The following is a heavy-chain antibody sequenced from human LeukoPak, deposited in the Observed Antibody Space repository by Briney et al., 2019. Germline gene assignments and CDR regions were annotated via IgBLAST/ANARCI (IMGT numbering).Heavy chain of an antibody. CDR1: GFTFNNYA. Sequence: GGSLRLSCAASGFTFNNYAMSWVRQAPGKGLEWVSAIRGDGGSTYYADSVKGHFTISRDNSKNTLYLQMNSLKTEDTAVYYCTRIYAQVTTGERIDWGQGTLVTVSS. D-gene: IGHD4-17*01. CDR3: TRIYAQVTTGERID. CDR2: IRGDGGST. J-gene: IGHJ4*02. V-gene: IGHV3-23*01.